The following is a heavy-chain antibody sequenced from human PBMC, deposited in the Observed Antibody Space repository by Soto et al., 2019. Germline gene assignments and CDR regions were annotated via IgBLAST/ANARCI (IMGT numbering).Heavy chain of an antibody. CDR3: ARSGHAFDI. CDR2: ISAYNGNT. J-gene: IGHJ3*02. V-gene: IGHV1-18*04. Sequence: XSVKDSCKGSGYSFTSYGIRRVRQAPGQGLEWMGWISAYNGNTNYAQKLQGRVTMTTDTSTSTAYMELRSLRSDDTAVYYCARSGHAFDIWGQGTMVTVSS. D-gene: IGHD2-15*01. CDR1: GYSFTSYG.